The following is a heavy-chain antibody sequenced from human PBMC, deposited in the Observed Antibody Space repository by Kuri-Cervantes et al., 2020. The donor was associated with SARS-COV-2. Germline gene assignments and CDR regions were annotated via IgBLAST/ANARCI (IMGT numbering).Heavy chain of an antibody. V-gene: IGHV1-8*02. CDR3: YCAPKEGFDS. J-gene: IGHJ4*02. CDR2: VKTNSGNT. Sequence: ASVKVSCKPSGYTFTDYYIHWVRQATGQGLEWMGMVKTNSGNTLYAQIFQGRVTMTRDTSTSTVYLELSSLTSEDTAIYYCYCAPKEGFDSWGQGTLVTVSS. CDR1: GYTFTDYY. D-gene: IGHD2-21*01.